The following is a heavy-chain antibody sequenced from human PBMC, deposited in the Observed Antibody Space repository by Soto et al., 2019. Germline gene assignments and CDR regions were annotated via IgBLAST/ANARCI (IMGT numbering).Heavy chain of an antibody. D-gene: IGHD6-19*01. CDR3: AKRAGRVLENYFDY. J-gene: IGHJ4*02. V-gene: IGHV3-23*01. Sequence: GGPLRVYWAGSRCTFCRYAMSWVRKAPGKGLEWVSAISGSGGSTYYADSVKGRFTVSRDNSKNTLYLQMNSLRAEDTAVYYCAKRAGRVLENYFDYWGQGTLVTVSS. CDR1: RCTFCRYA. CDR2: ISGSGGST.